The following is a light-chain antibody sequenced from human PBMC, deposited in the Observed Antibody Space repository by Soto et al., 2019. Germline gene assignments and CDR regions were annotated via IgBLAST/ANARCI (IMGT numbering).Light chain of an antibody. J-gene: IGKJ1*01. V-gene: IGKV1-5*01. CDR3: QHYGGMWA. CDR2: DAS. CDR1: QSISTS. Sequence: DIQMTQSPSTLSASVGERVIITCRPSQSISTSLAWYQQKPGKAPKLLLYDASSLESRVPSRVSGSGSGTEFILTINSLQPYDFATYCCQHYGGMWAFGQGTKVDI.